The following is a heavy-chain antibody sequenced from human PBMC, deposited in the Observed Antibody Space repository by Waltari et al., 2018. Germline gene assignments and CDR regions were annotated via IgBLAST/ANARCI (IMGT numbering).Heavy chain of an antibody. Sequence: QVQLPESGPGLVKPSETLSLTCSVSGYSIRSGYWWGWIRQPPGKGLEWIASIYYTSGYTQYTPSLRSRVTISSDTSKNQFALRLTSVTAADTAVYYCANNEWGLPVSWGQGTLVTVSS. CDR2: IYYTSGYT. J-gene: IGHJ5*02. CDR3: ANNEWGLPVS. D-gene: IGHD1-26*01. CDR1: GYSIRSGYW. V-gene: IGHV4-38-2*01.